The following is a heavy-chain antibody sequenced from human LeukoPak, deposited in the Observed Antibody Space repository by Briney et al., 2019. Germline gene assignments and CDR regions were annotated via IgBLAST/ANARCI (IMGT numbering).Heavy chain of an antibody. CDR1: GFTFSSYW. D-gene: IGHD3-10*01. CDR2: INSDGSST. CDR3: ARDHISMVRGVTSFYYYYNMDV. Sequence: PGRSLRLSCAASGFTFSSYWMHWVRQAPGKGLVWVSRINSDGSSTSYADSVKGRFTISRDNAKNTLYLQMNSLRAEDTAVYYCARDHISMVRGVTSFYYYYNMDVWGKGTTVTVSS. V-gene: IGHV3-74*01. J-gene: IGHJ6*03.